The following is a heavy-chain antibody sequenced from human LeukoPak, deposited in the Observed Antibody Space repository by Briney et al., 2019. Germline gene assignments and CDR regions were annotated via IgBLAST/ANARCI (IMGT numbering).Heavy chain of an antibody. CDR2: ISTHNDHT. V-gene: IGHV1-18*01. Sequence: ASVRVSCKASGGTFSSYAISWVRQAPGQGLEWMGWISTHNDHTNYAQKFQGRVSMTTDTCASTAYMELRSLRSDDTAVYYCARDLGYCNNNRCYRNWFDPWGQGTLVTVSS. D-gene: IGHD2-2*03. CDR1: GGTFSSYA. CDR3: ARDLGYCNNNRCYRNWFDP. J-gene: IGHJ5*02.